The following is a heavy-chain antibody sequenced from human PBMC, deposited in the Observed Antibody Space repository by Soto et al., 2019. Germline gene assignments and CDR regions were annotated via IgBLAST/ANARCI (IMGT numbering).Heavy chain of an antibody. Sequence: GGSLRLSCAASGFTFSSYGMHWVRQAPGKGLEWVAVIWYDGSNKYYADSVKGRFTISRDNSKNTLYLQMNSLRAEDTAVYYCAREPYYYDSSGYYTNYYYFDYWGQGTLVTVSS. CDR3: AREPYYYDSSGYYTNYYYFDY. V-gene: IGHV3-33*01. J-gene: IGHJ4*02. D-gene: IGHD3-22*01. CDR2: IWYDGSNK. CDR1: GFTFSSYG.